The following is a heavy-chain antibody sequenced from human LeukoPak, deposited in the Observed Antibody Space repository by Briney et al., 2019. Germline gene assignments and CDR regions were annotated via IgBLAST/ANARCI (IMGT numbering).Heavy chain of an antibody. CDR2: ISDSGGST. Sequence: GGSLRLSCAASGFTFSSYGMTWVRQAPGKGREGVSAISDSGGSTYYADSVKGRFTISRDNSKNTLYLQMTSLRAEDTAVYYCAKIYYYARSGFDYFDYWGQGTLVTVSS. D-gene: IGHD3-22*01. V-gene: IGHV3-23*01. CDR3: AKIYYYARSGFDYFDY. CDR1: GFTFSSYG. J-gene: IGHJ4*02.